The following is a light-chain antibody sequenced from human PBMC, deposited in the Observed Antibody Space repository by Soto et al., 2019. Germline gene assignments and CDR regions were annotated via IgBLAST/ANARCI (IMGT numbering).Light chain of an antibody. CDR2: DAS. V-gene: IGKV1-33*01. CDR1: QDISNY. Sequence: DIQMTQSPSSLSASVGDRVTITCQASQDISNYLNWYQQKPGKAPKLLIYDASNLETGVPSRFSGSGSGTDFTFTISSLQPEDIATYYCQQYDNPPLTFGGGNKVEIK. J-gene: IGKJ4*01. CDR3: QQYDNPPLT.